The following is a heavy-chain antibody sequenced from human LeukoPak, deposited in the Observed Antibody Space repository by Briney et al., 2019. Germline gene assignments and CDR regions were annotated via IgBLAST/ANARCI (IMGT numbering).Heavy chain of an antibody. CDR1: GFTFSSYA. CDR3: ARDINYYGSGSCVY. V-gene: IGHV3-23*01. CDR2: ISGSGGST. Sequence: GGSLRLSCAASGFTFSSYAMSWVRQAPGKGLEWVSAISGSGGSTYYADSVKGPFTISRDNSKNTLYLQMNSLRAEDTAVYYCARDINYYGSGSCVYWGQGTLVTVSS. D-gene: IGHD3-10*01. J-gene: IGHJ4*02.